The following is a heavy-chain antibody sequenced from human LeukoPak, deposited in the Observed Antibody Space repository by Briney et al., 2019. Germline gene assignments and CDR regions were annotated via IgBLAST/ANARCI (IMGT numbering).Heavy chain of an antibody. D-gene: IGHD6-13*01. Sequence: GASVKVSYKASGGTFSSYAISWVRQAPGQGLEWMGGIIPIFGTANYAQKFQGRVTITADESTSTAYMELSSLRSEDTAVYYCARGPQLVRWNWFDPWGQGTLVTVSS. CDR1: GGTFSSYA. CDR3: ARGPQLVRWNWFDP. CDR2: IIPIFGTA. V-gene: IGHV1-69*13. J-gene: IGHJ5*02.